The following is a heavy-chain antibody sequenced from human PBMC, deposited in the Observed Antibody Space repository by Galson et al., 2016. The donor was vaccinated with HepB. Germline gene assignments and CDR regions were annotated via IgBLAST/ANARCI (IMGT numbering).Heavy chain of an antibody. J-gene: IGHJ5*02. V-gene: IGHV3-43*02. CDR1: GSSFHDYY. D-gene: IGHD6-19*01. CDR3: VMGSGWLGTS. CDR2: ISGDGTRT. Sequence: SLRLSCAASGSSFHDYYMLWVRQAPGKGLEWVSLISGDGTRTYYVDSVKGRFTISRDTSKNSLYLQMTTLKTEDTAFYYCVMGSGWLGTSWGQGTLVTVSS.